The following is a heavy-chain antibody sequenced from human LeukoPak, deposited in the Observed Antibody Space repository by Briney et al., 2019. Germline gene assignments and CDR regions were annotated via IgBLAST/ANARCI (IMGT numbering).Heavy chain of an antibody. J-gene: IGHJ4*02. D-gene: IGHD3-10*01. CDR3: ARGGRGDPFDY. CDR1: GGTFSSYA. CDR2: IIPIFGTA. V-gene: IGHV1-69*13. Sequence: ASVQVSCKASGGTFSSYAISWVRQAPGQGLEWMGGIIPIFGTANYAQKFQGRVTITADESTSTAYMELSSLRSEDTAVYYCARGGRGDPFDYWGQGTLVTVSS.